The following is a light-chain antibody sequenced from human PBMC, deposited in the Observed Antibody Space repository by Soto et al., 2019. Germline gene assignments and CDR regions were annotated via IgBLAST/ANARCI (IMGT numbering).Light chain of an antibody. J-gene: IGKJ5*01. V-gene: IGKV3-15*01. CDR2: DTS. CDR1: KKVSNK. Sequence: TQSPDTLSLSRGEKVTLSCRASKKVSNKLGWYQHKTAQEPRNLLYDTSTRAAGTPARFTGSGSGTDVTLTISSRLSEEFVVYYCQQYNTRFSITFGQGTRLEIK. CDR3: QQYNTRFSIT.